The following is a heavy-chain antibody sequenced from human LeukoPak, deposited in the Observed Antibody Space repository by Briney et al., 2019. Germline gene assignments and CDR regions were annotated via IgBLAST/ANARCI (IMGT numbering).Heavy chain of an antibody. Sequence: GGSLRLSCAASAFSFSSYVMHWVRQAPGKGLEWVTVISYDGSYKYYADSVKGRFTISRDNSKNTLYLQMNSLRAEDAAVYYCARLKAVAGTAYYFDYWGQGTLVTVSS. CDR2: ISYDGSYK. V-gene: IGHV3-30*03. J-gene: IGHJ4*02. CDR3: ARLKAVAGTAYYFDY. CDR1: AFSFSSYV. D-gene: IGHD6-19*01.